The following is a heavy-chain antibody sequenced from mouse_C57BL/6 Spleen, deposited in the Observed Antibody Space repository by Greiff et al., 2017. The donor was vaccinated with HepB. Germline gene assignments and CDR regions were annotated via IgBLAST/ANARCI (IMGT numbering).Heavy chain of an antibody. CDR2: IDPSDSDT. CDR1: GYTFTRYW. J-gene: IGHJ2*01. CDR3: ARGRYGNYPDD. Sequence: QVQLQQPGAELVRPGSSVKLSCQASGYTFTRYWMHWVKPRPIQGLEWIGNIDPSDSDTHYNQKFKDKATLTVDKSSSTAYMQLSSLTSEDSAVYDCARGRYGNYPDDWGKGTTLTVAA. V-gene: IGHV1-52*01. D-gene: IGHD2-1*01.